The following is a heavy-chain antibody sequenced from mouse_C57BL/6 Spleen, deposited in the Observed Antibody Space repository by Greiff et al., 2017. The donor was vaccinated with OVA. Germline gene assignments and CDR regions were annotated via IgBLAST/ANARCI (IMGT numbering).Heavy chain of an antibody. V-gene: IGHV2-2*01. CDR2: IWSGGST. CDR1: GFSLTSYG. CDR3: ARSYCGSGFDY. Sequence: QVQLQQSGPGLVQPSQSLSLTCTVSGFSLTSYGVHWFRQSPGKGLEWLGVIWSGGSTAYYAAFISSLSISPDNSTSQVFFRMSSLQADDTDIYYCARSYCGSGFDYWGQGTTLTVSS. J-gene: IGHJ2*01. D-gene: IGHD1-1*01.